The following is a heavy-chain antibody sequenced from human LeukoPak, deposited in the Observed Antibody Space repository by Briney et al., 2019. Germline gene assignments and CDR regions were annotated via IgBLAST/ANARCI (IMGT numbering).Heavy chain of an antibody. CDR3: ARDRNYFDSSDYYFDS. J-gene: IGHJ4*02. Sequence: STVYAQKFQDRVTMTRDMSTSTVYMELSSLRSEDTAVYYCARDRNYFDSSDYYFDSWGQGTLVTVSS. CDR2: ST. V-gene: IGHV1-46*01. D-gene: IGHD3-22*01.